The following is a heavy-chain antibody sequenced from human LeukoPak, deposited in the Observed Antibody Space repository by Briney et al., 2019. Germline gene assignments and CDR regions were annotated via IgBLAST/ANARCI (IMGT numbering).Heavy chain of an antibody. CDR1: GFTFSSYW. J-gene: IGHJ4*02. D-gene: IGHD3-10*01. V-gene: IGHV3-7*04. CDR3: AGASGGERY. CDR2: IKQDGSEK. Sequence: GGSLRLSCEASGFTFSSYWMSWVRQAPGKGLEWVANIKQDGSEKYYVDSVKGRFTVSRDNAKNSLFLQMNSLRAEDTAVYYCAGASGGERYWGQGTLVTVSS.